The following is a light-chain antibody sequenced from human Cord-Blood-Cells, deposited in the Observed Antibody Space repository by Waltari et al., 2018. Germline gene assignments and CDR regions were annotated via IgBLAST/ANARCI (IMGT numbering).Light chain of an antibody. CDR3: QQYYSTPPT. CDR1: QSVLYSSNNKNY. CDR2: WAS. Sequence: IVMTQSPESLAVSLGERATINCKSSQSVLYSSNNKNYLAWYQQKPGQPPKLLIYWASTRESGVPDRFSGSGSGTDFTLTISSLQAEDVAVYYCQQYYSTPPTFGQGTKVEIK. V-gene: IGKV4-1*01. J-gene: IGKJ1*01.